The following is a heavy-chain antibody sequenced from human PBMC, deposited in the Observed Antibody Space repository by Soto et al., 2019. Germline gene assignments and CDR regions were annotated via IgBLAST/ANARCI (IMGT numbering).Heavy chain of an antibody. J-gene: IGHJ4*02. CDR3: AIALSRLAAAGKYYFDY. CDR1: GGSISSSSYY. Sequence: SETLSLTCTVSGGSISSSSYYWGWIRQPPGKGLEWIGSIYYSGSTYYNTSLKSRVTISVDTSKNQFSLKMSTVTAADTAVYYCAIALSRLAAAGKYYFDYWGQGTLVTVSS. V-gene: IGHV4-39*07. D-gene: IGHD6-13*01. CDR2: IYYSGST.